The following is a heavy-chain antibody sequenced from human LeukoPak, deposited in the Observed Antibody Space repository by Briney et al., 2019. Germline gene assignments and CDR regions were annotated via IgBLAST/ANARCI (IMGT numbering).Heavy chain of an antibody. Sequence: SETLSLTCTVSGGSISSGGSYWSWIRQHPGKGLEWIGYIYYSGSTYYNPSLKSRVTISVDTSKNQFSLKLSSVTAADTAVYYCARAHLRRGADAFDIWGQGTMVTVSS. CDR2: IYYSGST. CDR1: GGSISSGGSY. V-gene: IGHV4-31*03. D-gene: IGHD3-10*01. CDR3: ARAHLRRGADAFDI. J-gene: IGHJ3*02.